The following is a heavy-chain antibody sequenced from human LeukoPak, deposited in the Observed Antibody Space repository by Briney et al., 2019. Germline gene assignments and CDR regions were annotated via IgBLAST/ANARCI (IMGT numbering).Heavy chain of an antibody. CDR2: ISGGVGST. Sequence: QPGGSLRLSCAASGFTFNSYTMNWVRQAPGKGLEWVSSISGGVGSTYYADSVKGRFTISRDNSKNTVYLQMNSLRADDTAVYYCAKVARGYCTGSSCYGVDYWGQGTLVTVSS. CDR3: AKVARGYCTGSSCYGVDY. V-gene: IGHV3-23*01. CDR1: GFTFNSYT. J-gene: IGHJ4*02. D-gene: IGHD2-15*01.